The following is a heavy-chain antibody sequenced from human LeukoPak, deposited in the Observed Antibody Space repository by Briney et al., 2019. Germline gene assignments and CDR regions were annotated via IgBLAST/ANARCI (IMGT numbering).Heavy chain of an antibody. Sequence: PSETLSLTCAVYGGSFSGYYWTWIRQPPGKGLEWIGEINHSGSTNYNPSLKSRVTISVDTSKNQFSLKLSSVTAADTAVYYCARRGNWGYSWGQGTLVTVSS. D-gene: IGHD7-27*01. CDR1: GGSFSGYY. V-gene: IGHV4-34*01. CDR3: ARRGNWGYS. J-gene: IGHJ4*02. CDR2: INHSGST.